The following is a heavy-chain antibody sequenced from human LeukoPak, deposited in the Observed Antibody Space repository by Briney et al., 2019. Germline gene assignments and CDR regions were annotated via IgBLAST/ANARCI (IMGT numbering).Heavy chain of an antibody. D-gene: IGHD3-10*01. CDR3: ARARHVYYGSGSYDY. J-gene: IGHJ4*02. CDR1: GGTFSSYA. V-gene: IGHV1-69*13. CDR2: IIPIFGTA. Sequence: SVKVPCKASGGTFSSYAISWVRQAPGQGLEWMGGIIPIFGTANYAQKFQGRVTITADESTSTAYMELSSLRSEDTAVYYCARARHVYYGSGSYDYWGQGTLVTVSS.